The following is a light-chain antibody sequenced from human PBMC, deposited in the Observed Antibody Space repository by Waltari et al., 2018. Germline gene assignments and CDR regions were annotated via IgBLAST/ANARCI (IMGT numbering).Light chain of an antibody. CDR1: SSDVSGYNY. J-gene: IGLJ3*02. Sequence: QSALTQPRSVSGSPGQSVTISCTGTSSDVSGYNYVSWFQQHPGKAPKVMIYDVSMRPSGFPDRFSGSKSGNMASLTISGLQAEDEADYYCCSFAGSYTWVFGGGTKLTVL. CDR2: DVS. CDR3: CSFAGSYTWV. V-gene: IGLV2-11*01.